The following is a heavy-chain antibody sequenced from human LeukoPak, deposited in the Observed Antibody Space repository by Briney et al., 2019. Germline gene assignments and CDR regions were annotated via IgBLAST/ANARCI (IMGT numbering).Heavy chain of an antibody. CDR2: IYNSENT. Sequence: SETLSLTCTVSGGSVSSYYWSWIRRPPGKGLEWIGYIYNSENTKYNSSLESRVTMSIDTSKNRLFLKLSSVTAADTAVYYCARFYSGPSGWFVLWFFDLWGRGTLVTVSS. V-gene: IGHV4-4*09. D-gene: IGHD6-19*01. CDR3: ARFYSGPSGWFVLWFFDL. CDR1: GGSVSSYY. J-gene: IGHJ2*01.